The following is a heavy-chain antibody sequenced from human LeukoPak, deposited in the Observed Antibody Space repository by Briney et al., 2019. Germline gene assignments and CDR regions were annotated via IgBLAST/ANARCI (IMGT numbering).Heavy chain of an antibody. V-gene: IGHV3-33*01. CDR2: IWYDGSNK. Sequence: GRSLRLSCAASGFTFSSYGMHWVRQAPGKGLEWVAVIWYDGSNKYYADSVKGRFTISRGNSKNTLYLQMNSLRAEDTAVYYCASLSIIVGATSPPDAFDIWGQGTMVTVSS. CDR3: ASLSIIVGATSPPDAFDI. J-gene: IGHJ3*02. D-gene: IGHD1-26*01. CDR1: GFTFSSYG.